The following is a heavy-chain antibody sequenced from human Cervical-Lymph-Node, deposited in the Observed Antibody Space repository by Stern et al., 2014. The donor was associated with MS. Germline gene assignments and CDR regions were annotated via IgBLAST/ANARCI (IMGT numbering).Heavy chain of an antibody. V-gene: IGHV3-11*01. CDR3: VRGKGQLGGFDP. Sequence: VQLVESGGGVVKPGGSLRLSCAASGFSFSDHYMSWVRQAPGKGLEWLSSIIGAGIVIHCADSVKDRFTISRDNTKNSLYLHVNRLRVEDTAVYYCVRGKGQLGGFDPWGQGTLVTVSS. J-gene: IGHJ5*02. CDR1: GFSFSDHY. D-gene: IGHD6-6*01. CDR2: IIGAGIVI.